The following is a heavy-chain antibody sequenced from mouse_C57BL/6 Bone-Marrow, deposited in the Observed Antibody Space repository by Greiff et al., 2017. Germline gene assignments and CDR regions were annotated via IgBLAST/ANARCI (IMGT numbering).Heavy chain of an antibody. V-gene: IGHV1-54*01. CDR3: ARSRGLRRQFAY. CDR2: INPGSGGT. D-gene: IGHD2-4*01. Sequence: QVQLQQSGAELVRPGTSVKVSCKASGYAFTNYLIEWVKQRPGQGLEWIGVINPGSGGTNYNEKFKGKATLTADKSSSTAYMQLSSLTSGDSAVYFCARSRGLRRQFAYWGQGTLVTVSA. CDR1: GYAFTNYL. J-gene: IGHJ3*01.